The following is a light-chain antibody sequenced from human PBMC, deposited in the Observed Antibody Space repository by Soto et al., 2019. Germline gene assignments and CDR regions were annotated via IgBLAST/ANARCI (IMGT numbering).Light chain of an antibody. CDR1: NSNIGAPHD. CDR3: QSYDSSRGTGV. V-gene: IGLV1-40*01. Sequence: QSALTQPPSVSGAPGQRVTISCTGSNSNIGAPHDVHWYQQLPGSAPKLLIFANTNRPSGVPVRFSGSKSATSASLAITGLRGEDEARDYGQSYDSSRGTGVRGGGTKHTVL. J-gene: IGLJ3*02. CDR2: ANT.